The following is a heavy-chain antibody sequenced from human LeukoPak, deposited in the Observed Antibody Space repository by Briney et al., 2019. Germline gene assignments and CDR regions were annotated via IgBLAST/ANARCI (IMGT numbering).Heavy chain of an antibody. V-gene: IGHV4-59*08. J-gene: IGHJ6*02. CDR2: VHYSGST. Sequence: SETLSLTCTVSGGSISSYYWNWIRQPPGKGLEWIGYVHYSGSTNYNPSLKSRVTISMDMSKNQFSLKLSSVTAADTAVYSCARHTTITYGMDVWGQGTTVTVSS. CDR1: GGSISSYY. CDR3: ARHTTITYGMDV. D-gene: IGHD3-10*01.